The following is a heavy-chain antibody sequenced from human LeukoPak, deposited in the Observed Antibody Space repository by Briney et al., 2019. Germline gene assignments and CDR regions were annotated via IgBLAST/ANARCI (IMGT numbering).Heavy chain of an antibody. J-gene: IGHJ4*02. V-gene: IGHV4-34*01. CDR1: GGSFSGHY. Sequence: SETLSLTCAVYGGSFSGHYWSWIRQPPGKGLEWIGEINHSGSTNYNPSLKSRVTISVDTSKNQFSLKLSSVTAADTAVYYCARIVVRTERTTVTTSGFDYWGQGTLVTVSS. CDR3: ARIVVRTERTTVTTSGFDY. D-gene: IGHD4-11*01. CDR2: INHSGST.